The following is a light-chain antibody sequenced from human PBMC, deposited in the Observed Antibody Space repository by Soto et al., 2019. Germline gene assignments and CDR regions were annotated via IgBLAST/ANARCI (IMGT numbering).Light chain of an antibody. CDR1: QSVRSSE. V-gene: IGKV3-20*01. CDR2: GES. Sequence: EIVLTQSPDTLSSSPGESATLSCRASQSVRSSELAWYQQKPGQVPRLLIYGESSRATGIPDRFSGSGSGADFTLTISRLEPEDFAVYYCQQFGNSPHTFGQGTKLEIK. J-gene: IGKJ2*01. CDR3: QQFGNSPHT.